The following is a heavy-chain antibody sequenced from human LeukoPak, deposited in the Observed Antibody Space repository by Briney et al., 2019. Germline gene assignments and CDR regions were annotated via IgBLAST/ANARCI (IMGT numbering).Heavy chain of an antibody. CDR1: VGTFSSYA. CDR3: ASTFVGYCSGGSCYHITTSWYYFDY. V-gene: IGHV1-69*05. J-gene: IGHJ4*02. Sequence: ASVKVSCKASVGTFSSYAISWVRQAPGQGLEWMGGIIPIFGTANYAQKFQGRVTITTDESTSTAYMELSSLRSEDTAVYYCASTFVGYCSGGSCYHITTSWYYFDYWGQGTLVTVSS. D-gene: IGHD2-15*01. CDR2: IIPIFGTA.